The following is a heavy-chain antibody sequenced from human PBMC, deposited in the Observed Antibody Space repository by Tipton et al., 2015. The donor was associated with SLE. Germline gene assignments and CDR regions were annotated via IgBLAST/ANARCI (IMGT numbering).Heavy chain of an antibody. V-gene: IGHV3-48*01. Sequence: SLRLSCAATGFTFGSYSINWVRQAPGKGLEWVSYISASSSAIFYADSVKGRFTISRDNAKSSLYLRLNSLRAEDTAVYYCARGEGYFDYWGQGILVTVPS. CDR2: ISASSSAI. J-gene: IGHJ4*02. CDR3: ARGEGYFDY. CDR1: GFTFGSYS.